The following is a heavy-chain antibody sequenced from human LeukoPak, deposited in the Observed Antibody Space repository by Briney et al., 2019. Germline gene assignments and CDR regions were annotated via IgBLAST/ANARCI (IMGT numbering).Heavy chain of an antibody. CDR1: GFTFSSYA. J-gene: IGHJ4*02. CDR2: ISGSGGST. CDR3: AKDLDFWSGYPRYDY. Sequence: GGSLRLSCAASGFTFSSYAMSWVRQAAGKGLEWVSAISGSGGSTYYADSVKGQFSISRDNSKNTLYLQMNSLRAEDTAVYYCAKDLDFWSGYPRYDYWGQGTLVTVSS. V-gene: IGHV3-23*01. D-gene: IGHD3-3*01.